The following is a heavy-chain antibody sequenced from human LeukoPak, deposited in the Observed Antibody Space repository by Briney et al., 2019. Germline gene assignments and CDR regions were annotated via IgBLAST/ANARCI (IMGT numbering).Heavy chain of an antibody. CDR1: VFTFSSYTFSTYA. CDR3: AKGVEDSGIYYYYYMDV. V-gene: IGHV3-23*01. CDR2: VSGSGVST. Sequence: PGGSLRLSCAASVFTFSSYTFSTYAMSWVRQAPGKGLEWVSAVSGSGVSTYYADSVKGRFTTSRDNFKNTLYLQMNGLRAEDTAVYYCAKGVEDSGIYYYYYMDVWGKGTTVTVSS. D-gene: IGHD2-15*01. J-gene: IGHJ6*03.